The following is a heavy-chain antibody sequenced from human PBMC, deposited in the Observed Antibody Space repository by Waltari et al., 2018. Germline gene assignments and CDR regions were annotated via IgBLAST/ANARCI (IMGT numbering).Heavy chain of an antibody. CDR2: IDPSDSYT. V-gene: IGHV5-10-1*01. D-gene: IGHD7-27*01. CDR3: AHSFLGYYGMDV. Sequence: WVRQMPGKGLEWMGRIDPSDSYTNYSPSFQGHVTISADKSISTAYLQWSSLKASDTAMYYCAHSFLGYYGMDVWGQGTTVTVSS. J-gene: IGHJ6*02.